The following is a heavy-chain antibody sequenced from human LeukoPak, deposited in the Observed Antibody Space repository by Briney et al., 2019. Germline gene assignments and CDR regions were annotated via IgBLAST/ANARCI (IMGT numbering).Heavy chain of an antibody. J-gene: IGHJ4*02. CDR3: AKVRGTFTSGFYFDH. V-gene: IGHV3-9*01. CDR1: GFKFDDYA. CDR2: ISYNSGFI. D-gene: IGHD3-22*01. Sequence: GGSLRLSCAASGFKFDDYAMHWVRQAPGKGLEWLSIISYNSGFIDYADSVKGRFTITRDNARNSLYLQLNSLGAEDTAFYFCAKVRGTFTSGFYFDHWGQGTLVTVSA.